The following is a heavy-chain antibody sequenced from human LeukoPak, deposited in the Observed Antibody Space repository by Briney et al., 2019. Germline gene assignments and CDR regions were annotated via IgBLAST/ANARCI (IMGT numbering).Heavy chain of an antibody. Sequence: GGSLRLSCAASGFTFSSYSMNWVRQAPGKGLEWVSSISSSSSYIYYADSVKGRFTISRDNAKNSLYLQMNSLRAEDTALYYCAKDRDHLAAAGSIDYWGQGTLVTVSS. J-gene: IGHJ4*02. V-gene: IGHV3-21*04. D-gene: IGHD6-13*01. CDR3: AKDRDHLAAAGSIDY. CDR2: ISSSSSYI. CDR1: GFTFSSYS.